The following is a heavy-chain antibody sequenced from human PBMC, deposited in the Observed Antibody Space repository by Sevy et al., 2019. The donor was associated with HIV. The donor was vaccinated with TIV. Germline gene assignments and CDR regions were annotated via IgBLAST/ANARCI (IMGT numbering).Heavy chain of an antibody. Sequence: GGSLRLSCAASGFTFNICGMAWVRQAPGKGLEWVSTIRGGNNKTYYAESVKGRFTISRDNSKDTLYLQMNNLRADDTATDYSAKHPDYDFGSDIGSSFDYWGQGTLVTVSS. D-gene: IGHD3-3*01. CDR2: IRGGNNKT. V-gene: IGHV3-23*01. J-gene: IGHJ4*02. CDR3: AKHPDYDFGSDIGSSFDY. CDR1: GFTFNICG.